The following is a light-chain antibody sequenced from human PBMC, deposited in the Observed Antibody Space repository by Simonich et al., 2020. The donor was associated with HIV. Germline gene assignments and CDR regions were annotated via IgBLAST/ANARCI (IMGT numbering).Light chain of an antibody. V-gene: IGKV3-15*01. J-gene: IGKJ4*01. CDR1: QSVSSN. Sequence: EIVMTQSPATLSVSPGERAPLSCRASQSVSSNLACYQQKPGLAPRLLIYAASTRATGIPARFSGSGSGTEFTLVISSMQSEDFAVYYCQQYNAWPTFGGGTKVEIK. CDR2: AAS. CDR3: QQYNAWPT.